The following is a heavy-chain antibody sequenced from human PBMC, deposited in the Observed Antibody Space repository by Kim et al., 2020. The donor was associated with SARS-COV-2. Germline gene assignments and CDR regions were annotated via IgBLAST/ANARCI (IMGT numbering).Heavy chain of an antibody. CDR1: GFTFSSYA. D-gene: IGHD5-18*01. J-gene: IGHJ6*02. CDR3: ARGYSYGYRLGPYGMDV. Sequence: GGSLRLSCAASGFTFSSYAMHWVRQAPGKGLEYVSAISSNGGSTYYADSVKGRFTISRDNSKNTLYLQMGSLRAEDMAVYYCARGYSYGYRLGPYGMDVWGQGTTVTVSS. V-gene: IGHV3-64*02. CDR2: ISSNGGST.